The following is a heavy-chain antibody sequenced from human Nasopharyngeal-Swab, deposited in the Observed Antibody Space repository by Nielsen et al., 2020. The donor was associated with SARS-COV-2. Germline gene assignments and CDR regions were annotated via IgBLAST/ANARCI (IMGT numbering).Heavy chain of an antibody. J-gene: IGHJ3*02. CDR3: AKVKSGTSYDAFDI. CDR2: IRGNGVST. D-gene: IGHD1-26*01. Sequence: GESLKISCAASGFTFTSYAMSWVRQAPGKGLEWVSSIRGNGVSTYYADSVKGRFTISSDKSKSTLELQMSSLRAEDTALYYCAKVKSGTSYDAFDIWGQGTMVTVSS. V-gene: IGHV3-23*01. CDR1: GFTFTSYA.